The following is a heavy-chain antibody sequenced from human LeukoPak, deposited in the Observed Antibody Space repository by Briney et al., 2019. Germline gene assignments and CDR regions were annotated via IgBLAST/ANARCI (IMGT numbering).Heavy chain of an antibody. CDR1: GFTFSNYW. CDR2: INSDGINT. V-gene: IGHV3-74*01. CDR3: AKAVVPVISQHYFDY. Sequence: GGSLRLSCAASGFTFSNYWMHWVRQAPGKGLVWVSRINSDGINTSYADSVKGRFTISRDNAKNTLNLQMNSLRAEDTALYYCAKAVVPVISQHYFDYWGQGTLVTVSS. D-gene: IGHD3-22*01. J-gene: IGHJ4*02.